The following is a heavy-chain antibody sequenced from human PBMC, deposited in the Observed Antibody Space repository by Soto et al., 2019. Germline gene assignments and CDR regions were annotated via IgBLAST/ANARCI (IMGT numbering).Heavy chain of an antibody. CDR2: IRSKANSYAT. V-gene: IGHV3-73*01. Sequence: GGSLRLSCAASGFTFSGSAMHWVRQASGKGLEWVGRIRSKANSYATAYAASVKGRFTISRDDSKNTAYLQMNSLKTEDTAVYYCTRLSPLTIFGVVIDYWGQGTLVTVSS. J-gene: IGHJ4*02. CDR1: GFTFSGSA. D-gene: IGHD3-3*01. CDR3: TRLSPLTIFGVVIDY.